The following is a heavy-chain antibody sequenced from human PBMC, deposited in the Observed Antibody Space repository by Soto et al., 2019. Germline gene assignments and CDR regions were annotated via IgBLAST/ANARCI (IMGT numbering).Heavy chain of an antibody. V-gene: IGHV3-15*01. Sequence: GGSLRLSCAASGFTFSDAWMTWVRQAPGKGLEWVGLIKVKSNGGTTDYAAPVKGRFTISRGDSKNTLYLQMNSLKTEDTAVYYCTSTLGYWGQGTLVTVSS. D-gene: IGHD7-27*01. CDR2: IKVKSNGGTT. CDR3: TSTLGY. CDR1: GFTFSDAW. J-gene: IGHJ4*02.